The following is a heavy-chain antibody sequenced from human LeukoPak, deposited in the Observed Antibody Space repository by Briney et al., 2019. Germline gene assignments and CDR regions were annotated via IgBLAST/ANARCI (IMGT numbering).Heavy chain of an antibody. J-gene: IGHJ5*02. Sequence: MPSETLSLTCTVSGGSISNSNYHWGWIRQPPGKGLEWIGSIYYSGSTYYNPSLRSRVTISVDTSKNQFSLKLSSVTAADTAVYYCEVYGGNPWRQGTLVTVSS. CDR2: IYYSGST. CDR1: GGSISNSNYH. D-gene: IGHD4-23*01. CDR3: EVYGGNP. V-gene: IGHV4-39*01.